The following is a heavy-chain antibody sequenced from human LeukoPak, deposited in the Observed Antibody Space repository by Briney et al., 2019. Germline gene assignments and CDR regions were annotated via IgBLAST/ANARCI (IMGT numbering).Heavy chain of an antibody. CDR3: AKAYYDILTGYSKYYYYGMDV. CDR2: ISYDGSNK. V-gene: IGHV3-30*18. J-gene: IGHJ6*02. D-gene: IGHD3-9*01. CDR1: GFTFSSYG. Sequence: GRSLRLSCAASGFTFSSYGMHWVRQAPGKGLEWVAVISYDGSNKYYADSVKGRFTISRDNSKNTLYLQMNSLRAEDTAVYYCAKAYYDILTGYSKYYYYGMDVWGQGTTVTVSS.